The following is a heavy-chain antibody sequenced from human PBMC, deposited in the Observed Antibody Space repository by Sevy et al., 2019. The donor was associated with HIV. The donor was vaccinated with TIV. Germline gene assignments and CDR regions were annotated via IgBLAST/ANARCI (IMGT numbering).Heavy chain of an antibody. CDR3: ASETMGIVRIDP. D-gene: IGHD3-22*01. CDR2: IWYDGSNK. V-gene: IGHV3-33*08. J-gene: IGHJ5*02. Sequence: GGSLRLSCAASGFTFSNYFIHWVRQAPGKGLEWVAVIWYDGSNKYYADSVKGRFTVSRDNSENTLYLQMNSLRPEDTGVYYCASETMGIVRIDPWGQGTLVTVSS. CDR1: GFTFSNYF.